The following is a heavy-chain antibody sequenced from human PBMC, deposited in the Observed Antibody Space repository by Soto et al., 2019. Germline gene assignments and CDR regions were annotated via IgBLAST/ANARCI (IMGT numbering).Heavy chain of an antibody. CDR3: AKDTFDVPPGFDY. V-gene: IGHV3-23*01. CDR1: GFAFRNYG. CDR2: ISGSGGST. Sequence: EVQLLGSGGGLVHPGGSRRLSCAASGFAFRNYGMSWVRQAPGKGLKWVSTISGSGGSTYYADSVKGRFTISRDNSKNTLYLQMNSLRAEDTAIYYCAKDTFDVPPGFDYWGQGTLVTVSS. J-gene: IGHJ4*02. D-gene: IGHD3-9*01.